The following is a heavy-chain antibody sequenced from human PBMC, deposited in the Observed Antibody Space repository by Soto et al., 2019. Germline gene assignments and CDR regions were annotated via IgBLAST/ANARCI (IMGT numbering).Heavy chain of an antibody. V-gene: IGHV1-69*06. CDR1: GGTFSSYA. J-gene: IGHJ5*02. Sequence: QVQLVQSGAEVKKPGSSVKVSCKASGGTFSSYAISWVRQAPGQGLEWMGGIIPIFGTANYAQKFQGRVTITADKSTSAAYMELRSLRSEDPAVYYCAGDRDRRAGFVSGGFDPRGQGALCTFAS. CDR2: IIPIFGTA. CDR3: AGDRDRRAGFVSGGFDP. D-gene: IGHD3-10*01.